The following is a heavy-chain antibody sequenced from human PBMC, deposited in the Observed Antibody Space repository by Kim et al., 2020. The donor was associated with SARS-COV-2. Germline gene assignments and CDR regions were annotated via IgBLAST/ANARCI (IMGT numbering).Heavy chain of an antibody. CDR1: GGSISSDDYY. CDR3: ARGPLHEVYYYYYMDV. CDR2: IYYSGIT. J-gene: IGHJ6*03. V-gene: IGHV4-30-4*01. Sequence: SETLSLTCTVSGGSISSDDYYWSWVRQPPGKGLEWIAYIYYSGITYYNPSLKSRVTISVDTSKNQFSLKLSSVTAADTAVYYCARGPLHEVYYYYYMDV.